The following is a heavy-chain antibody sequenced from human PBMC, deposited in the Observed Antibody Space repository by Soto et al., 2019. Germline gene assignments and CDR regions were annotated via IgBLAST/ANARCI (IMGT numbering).Heavy chain of an antibody. V-gene: IGHV3-23*01. Sequence: EVQLLESGGKLVQPGGSLTLSCAASGFTFSTYAMAWVRQAPGKGLEWVSGVSASGLNTDYADPVKGRFYISRANSKNPGALHMKRLTAEDTALYYCAKDPPRGTSGYFFAYGGQGTPVTVSS. J-gene: IGHJ4*02. CDR1: GFTFSTYA. CDR2: VSASGLNT. D-gene: IGHD3-16*01. CDR3: AKDPPRGTSGYFFAY.